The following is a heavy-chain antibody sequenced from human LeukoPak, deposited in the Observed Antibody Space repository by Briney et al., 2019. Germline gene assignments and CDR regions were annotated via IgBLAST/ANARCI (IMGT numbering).Heavy chain of an antibody. CDR1: GGSISSGSYY. D-gene: IGHD6-13*01. CDR3: ARDQGDSSSWRYYYYGMDV. V-gene: IGHV4-61*02. Sequence: TPSETLSLTCTVSGGSISSGSYYWSWIRQPAGKGLEWIGRIYTSGSTNYNPSLKSRVTISVDTSKNQFSLKLSSATAADTAVYYCARDQGDSSSWRYYYYGMDVWGQGTTVTVSS. J-gene: IGHJ6*02. CDR2: IYTSGST.